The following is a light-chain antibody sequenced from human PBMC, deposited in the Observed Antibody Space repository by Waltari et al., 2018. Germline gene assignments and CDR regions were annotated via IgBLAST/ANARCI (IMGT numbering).Light chain of an antibody. Sequence: QSALTQPRSVSGSPGQSVTIPCTGTSSDVGGYNYVSWYQQHPGKAPKLLIYDVSKRPSGVPALFSGSKSGNTASRTISGLQAEDEADYYCCSYAGSYTYVFGTGTKVTVL. J-gene: IGLJ1*01. CDR2: DVS. V-gene: IGLV2-11*01. CDR1: SSDVGGYNY. CDR3: CSYAGSYTYV.